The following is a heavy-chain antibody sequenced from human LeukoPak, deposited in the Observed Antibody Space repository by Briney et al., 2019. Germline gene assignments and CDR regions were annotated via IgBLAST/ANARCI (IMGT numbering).Heavy chain of an antibody. Sequence: SETLSLTCTVSGASISSSTYYWGWIRQSPGKGLEWIGSTYYRGNTFYNPSLKGRVAISVDSSKRQFSLNLTSVTAADTAVYYCARRGVAVTGNAAAESWGQGTLVTVSS. J-gene: IGHJ5*02. V-gene: IGHV4-39*01. D-gene: IGHD6-19*01. CDR3: ARRGVAVTGNAAAES. CDR2: TYYRGNT. CDR1: GASISSSTYY.